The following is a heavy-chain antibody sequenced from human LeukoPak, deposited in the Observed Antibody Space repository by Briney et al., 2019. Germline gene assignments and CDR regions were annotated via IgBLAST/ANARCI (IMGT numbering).Heavy chain of an antibody. V-gene: IGHV3-23*01. D-gene: IGHD5-12*01. CDR1: GFTFSSYA. CDR3: ARDHSGYDNPQYYFDY. CDR2: ISGSGGST. Sequence: QPGGSLRLSCAASGFTFSSYAMSWVRQAPGKGLEWVSAISGSGGSTYYADSVKGRFTISRDNSKNTLYLQMNSLRAEDTAVYYCARDHSGYDNPQYYFDYWGQGTLVTVSS. J-gene: IGHJ4*02.